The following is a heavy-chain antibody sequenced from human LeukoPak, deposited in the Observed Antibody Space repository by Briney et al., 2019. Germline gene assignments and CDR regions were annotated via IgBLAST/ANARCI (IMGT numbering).Heavy chain of an antibody. D-gene: IGHD6-13*01. Sequence: AGGSLRLSCTASGFRFADYALSWVRQAPGKGLEWVGFIRSTAYGGTTEYAASVKGRFTISRDDSKNTVYLQMNSLKIDDTAVYYCSGSRWATNDYWGQGTLVTVSS. CDR1: GFRFADYA. V-gene: IGHV3-49*04. CDR3: SGSRWATNDY. CDR2: IRSTAYGGTT. J-gene: IGHJ4*02.